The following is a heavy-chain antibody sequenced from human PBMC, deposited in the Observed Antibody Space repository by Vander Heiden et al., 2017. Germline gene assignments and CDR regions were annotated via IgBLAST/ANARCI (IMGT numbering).Heavy chain of an antibody. J-gene: IGHJ4*02. CDR2: ISYDGSNK. V-gene: IGHV3-30*18. CDR1: GFTFISYG. CDR3: AKDRGFEDLWNPSDY. Sequence: QVQLVESGGGVVQPGRSVRLSCAASGFTFISYGMHWVRQAPGKGLEWVAVISYDGSNKYYADSVKGRFTISRDNSKNTLYLQMNSLRAEDTAVYYCAKDRGFEDLWNPSDYWGQGTLVTVSS. D-gene: IGHD1-1*01.